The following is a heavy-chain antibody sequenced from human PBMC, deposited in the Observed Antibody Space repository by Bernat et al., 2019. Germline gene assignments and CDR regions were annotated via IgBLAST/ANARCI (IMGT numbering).Heavy chain of an antibody. Sequence: QVQLVQSGAEVKKPGASVKVSCKASGYTFTGYYMHWVRQAPGQGLEWMGWINPNSGGTNYAQKFQGWVTITRDTSISTAYMELSRLRSDDTDVYYCARDYISSVTTSDYYYGMDVWGQGTTVTVSS. CDR2: INPNSGGT. CDR1: GYTFTGYY. D-gene: IGHD4-17*01. J-gene: IGHJ6*02. CDR3: ARDYISSVTTSDYYYGMDV. V-gene: IGHV1-2*04.